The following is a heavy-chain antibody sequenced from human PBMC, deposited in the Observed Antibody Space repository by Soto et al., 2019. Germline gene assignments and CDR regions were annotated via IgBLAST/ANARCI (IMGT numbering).Heavy chain of an antibody. V-gene: IGHV4-4*02. D-gene: IGHD2-2*01. J-gene: IGHJ5*02. CDR3: ARSRIVVVPSSGNWFDP. CDR2: IYHSGST. Sequence: SETLSLTCAVSGGSISSSNWWSWVRQPPGKGLEWIGEIYHSGSTNYNPSLKSRVTISVDKSKNQFSLKLSSVTAADTAVYYCARSRIVVVPSSGNWFDPWGQGTLVTVSS. CDR1: GGSISSSNW.